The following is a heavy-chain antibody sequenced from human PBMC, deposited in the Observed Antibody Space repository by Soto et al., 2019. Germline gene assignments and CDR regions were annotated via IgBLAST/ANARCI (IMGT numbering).Heavy chain of an antibody. V-gene: IGHV3-23*01. CDR2: LSGGGGST. Sequence: GGSLRLSCAASGFTFGAFAMAWVRQPPGNGLEWVSSLSGGGGSTYYNDSVRGRFTISRDNSNSTLFLQMNNLRAEDTAVYFCAKVHSYNSVVTRHWYFDLWGRGTLVTVSS. CDR1: GFTFGAFA. CDR3: AKVHSYNSVVTRHWYFDL. J-gene: IGHJ2*01. D-gene: IGHD3-22*01.